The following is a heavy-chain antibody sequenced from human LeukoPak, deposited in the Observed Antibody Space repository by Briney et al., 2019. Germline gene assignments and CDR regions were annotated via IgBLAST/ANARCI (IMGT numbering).Heavy chain of an antibody. V-gene: IGHV3-48*01. CDR1: GFTFSSYT. CDR3: ARGLDY. Sequence: GGSLRLSCAASGFTFSSYTMNWVRQAPGKGLEWVSYISSSSTIYYADSVKGRFTISRDNAKNSLYLQMNRLRAEDTAVYYCARGLDYWGQGTLVTVSS. CDR2: ISSSSTI. J-gene: IGHJ4*02.